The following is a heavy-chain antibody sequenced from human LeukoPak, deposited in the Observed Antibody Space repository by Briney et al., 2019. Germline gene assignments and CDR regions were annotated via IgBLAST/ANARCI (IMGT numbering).Heavy chain of an antibody. CDR1: GYTFTSYD. CDR3: ARAWRNPAFDY. CDR2: MNPNSGNT. J-gene: IGHJ4*02. V-gene: IGHV1-8*03. D-gene: IGHD5-12*01. Sequence: ASVKVSCKASGYTFTSYDINWVRQATGQGLEWMGWMNPNSGNTCYAQKFQGRVTITRNTSISTAYMELSSLRSEDTAVYYCARAWRNPAFDYWGQGTLVTVSS.